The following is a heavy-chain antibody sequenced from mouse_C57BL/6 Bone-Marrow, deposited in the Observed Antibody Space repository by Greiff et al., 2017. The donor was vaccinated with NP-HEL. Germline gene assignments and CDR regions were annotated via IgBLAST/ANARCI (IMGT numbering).Heavy chain of an antibody. CDR3: TTGYYYGSSSWFAY. CDR1: GFNIKDDY. J-gene: IGHJ3*01. D-gene: IGHD1-1*01. Sequence: VQLQQSGAELVRPGASVKLSCTASGFNIKDDYMHWVKQRPEQGLEWIGWIDPENGDTEYASKFQGKATITADTSSNTAYLQLSSLTSEDTAVYYCTTGYYYGSSSWFAYWGQGTLVTVSA. CDR2: IDPENGDT. V-gene: IGHV14-4*01.